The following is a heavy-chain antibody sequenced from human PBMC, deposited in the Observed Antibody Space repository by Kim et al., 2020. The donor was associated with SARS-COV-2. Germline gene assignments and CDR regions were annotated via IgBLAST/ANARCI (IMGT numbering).Heavy chain of an antibody. J-gene: IGHJ4*02. CDR2: AQ. V-gene: IGHV3-7*01. CDR3: ASSSGAPGNS. D-gene: IGHD3-10*01. Sequence: AQFYGDAVKGRFTISRVNAKNSLYLQMNSLRAEDTAVYYCASSSGAPGNSWGQGTLVTVSS.